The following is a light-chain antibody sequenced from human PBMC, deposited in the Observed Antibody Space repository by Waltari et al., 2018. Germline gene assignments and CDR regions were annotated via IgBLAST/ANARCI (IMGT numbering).Light chain of an antibody. Sequence: DIQMTQSPSSLSASVGDRVTITCRASQDIYNYLSWYQQKPGKAPKPLIYSATSLDPGVPSRFSGSRSGTEYSLTISNLQPEDIAIYYCQQYQNFPLTFGGGTKVDIK. V-gene: IGKV1-33*01. CDR2: SAT. CDR3: QQYQNFPLT. J-gene: IGKJ4*01. CDR1: QDIYNY.